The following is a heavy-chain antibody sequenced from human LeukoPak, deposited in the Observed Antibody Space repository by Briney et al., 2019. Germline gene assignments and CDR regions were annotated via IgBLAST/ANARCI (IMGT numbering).Heavy chain of an antibody. D-gene: IGHD3-10*01. J-gene: IGHJ5*02. V-gene: IGHV4-39*01. CDR2: IYYSGST. Sequence: SETLSLTCTVSGGSISSYYWGWIRQPPGKGLEWIGSIYYSGSTYYNPSLKSRVTISVDTSKNQFSLKLSSVTAADTAVYYCASLMGFDPWGQGTLVTVSS. CDR1: GGSISSYY. CDR3: ASLMGFDP.